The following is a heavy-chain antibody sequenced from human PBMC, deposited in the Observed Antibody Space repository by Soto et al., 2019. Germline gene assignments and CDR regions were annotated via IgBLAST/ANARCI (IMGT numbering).Heavy chain of an antibody. D-gene: IGHD6-13*01. CDR3: ARHLAAGNYYYYGMDV. J-gene: IGHJ6*02. CDR1: GYSFTSYW. Sequence: GESLKISCKGSGYSFTSYWIGWVRQMPGKGLEWMGIIYPGDSDTRYSPSFQGQVTISADKSISTAYLQWSSLKASDTAMYYCARHLAAGNYYYYGMDVCGQGPTVTVYS. CDR2: IYPGDSDT. V-gene: IGHV5-51*01.